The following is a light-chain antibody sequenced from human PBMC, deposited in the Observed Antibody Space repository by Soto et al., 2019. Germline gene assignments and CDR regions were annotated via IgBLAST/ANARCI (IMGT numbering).Light chain of an antibody. V-gene: IGKV3-20*01. CDR3: QQYGSSPIT. J-gene: IGKJ5*01. CDR1: QIVISSY. CDR2: GAS. Sequence: EIVLTQSPGTLSLSPGERVTLSCRASQIVISSYLAWYQQKPGQAPRLLIYGASSRATGIPDRFSGSGSGTDFTLTISRLEPEDFAVYYCQQYGSSPITFGQGTRLEIE.